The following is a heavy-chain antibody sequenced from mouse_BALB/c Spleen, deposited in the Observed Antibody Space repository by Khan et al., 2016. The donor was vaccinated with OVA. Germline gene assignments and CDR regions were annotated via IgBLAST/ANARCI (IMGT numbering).Heavy chain of an antibody. CDR1: GFNIKDTY. CDR3: ARDYWDVFAY. Sequence: VRLQQSGAELVKPGASVKVSCTASGFNIKDTYMHWLKQRPEQGLEWLGRIYPANGNTKYDPKFQGKATITADTSSNTAYLQLSSLTSEDTAVYYCARDYWDVFAYWGQGTLVTVSA. V-gene: IGHV14-3*02. CDR2: IYPANGNT. D-gene: IGHD4-1*01. J-gene: IGHJ3*01.